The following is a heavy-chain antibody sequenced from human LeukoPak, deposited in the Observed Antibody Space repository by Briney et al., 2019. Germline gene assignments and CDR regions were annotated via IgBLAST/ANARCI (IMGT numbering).Heavy chain of an antibody. Sequence: GGSLRLSCVASGFTFSNDWMHWVRQAPGKGLVWVSRITSDGSGTVNADSVKGRFTISRDNTKNILYLQMNSLRADDTALYYCARDGSGSVDFDYWGQGTLVTVSS. CDR1: GFTFSNDW. J-gene: IGHJ4*02. CDR3: ARDGSGSVDFDY. V-gene: IGHV3-74*01. CDR2: ITSDGSGT. D-gene: IGHD2-2*03.